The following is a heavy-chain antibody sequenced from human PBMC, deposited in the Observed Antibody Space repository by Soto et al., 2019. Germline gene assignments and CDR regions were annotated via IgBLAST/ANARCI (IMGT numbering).Heavy chain of an antibody. D-gene: IGHD3-16*01. CDR3: ATGGGPYGVDF. CDR2: VKSKADGGTT. J-gene: IGHJ6*02. Sequence: GGSLRLSCAASGFTFTNAWMNWVRQVPGEGLEWVGRVKSKADGGTTDYAAPVKGRFTISRDDSKNTLYLQMSSLKTEDTGVYYCATGGGPYGVDFWGQGTTVTVSS. V-gene: IGHV3-15*07. CDR1: GFTFTNAW.